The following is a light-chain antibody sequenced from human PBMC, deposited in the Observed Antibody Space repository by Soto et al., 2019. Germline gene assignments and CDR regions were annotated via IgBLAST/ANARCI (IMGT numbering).Light chain of an antibody. J-gene: IGKJ1*01. CDR1: QSVNSN. Sequence: EIVMTQSPATLSLSPGERATLSCRASQSVNSNLAWYQQKAGQAPRLLIYGTSTRATGIPARFSGGGSGTDFTLTISSLQFEDFAVYYCQQYNNWPRTFGQGTKVEIK. CDR2: GTS. V-gene: IGKV3-15*01. CDR3: QQYNNWPRT.